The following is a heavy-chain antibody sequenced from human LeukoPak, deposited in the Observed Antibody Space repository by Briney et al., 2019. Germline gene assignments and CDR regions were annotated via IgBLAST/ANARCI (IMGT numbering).Heavy chain of an antibody. V-gene: IGHV3-23*01. CDR2: ISGSGGST. Sequence: GGSLRLSCAASGFTFSSYAMSWVRQAPGKGLEWVSAISGSGGSTYYADSVKGRFTISRDNSKNTLYLQMNSLRAEDTAVYYCAKGIGSSGWYLAEYFQHWGQGTLVTVSS. CDR3: AKGIGSSGWYLAEYFQH. J-gene: IGHJ1*01. D-gene: IGHD6-19*01. CDR1: GFTFSSYA.